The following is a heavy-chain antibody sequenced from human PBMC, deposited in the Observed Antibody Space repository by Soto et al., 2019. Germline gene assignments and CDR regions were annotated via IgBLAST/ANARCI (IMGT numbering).Heavy chain of an antibody. V-gene: IGHV1-69*01. CDR1: GGTFNMFA. D-gene: IGHD3-16*01. Sequence: QVELVQSGAQVKKPGSAVKVSYKATGGTFNMFAMNWVRQAPGHGLEWMGGIIPIFDAPRYSEQFQGRVTITVDESTSTAYMELSRLRSDDTAIYYCTRAIGSGGVMGGFDYWGQGTLVTVSS. J-gene: IGHJ4*02. CDR2: IIPIFDAP. CDR3: TRAIGSGGVMGGFDY.